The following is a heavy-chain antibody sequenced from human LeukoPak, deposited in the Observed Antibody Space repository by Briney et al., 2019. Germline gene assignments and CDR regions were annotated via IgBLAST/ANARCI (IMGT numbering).Heavy chain of an antibody. CDR1: GFTVSSNY. D-gene: IGHD6-19*01. Sequence: GGSLRLSCAASGFTVSSNYMSWVRQPPGKGLEWVSVIYTVGNTDYADSVKGRFTISRDNSENTLYLQMNSLRAEDTAVYYCARDGSGSDAFDIWGQGTMVTVSS. CDR2: IYTVGNT. V-gene: IGHV3-66*01. J-gene: IGHJ3*02. CDR3: ARDGSGSDAFDI.